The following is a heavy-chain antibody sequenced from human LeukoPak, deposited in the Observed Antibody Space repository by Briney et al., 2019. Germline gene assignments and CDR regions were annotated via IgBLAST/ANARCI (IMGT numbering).Heavy chain of an antibody. D-gene: IGHD6-19*01. J-gene: IGHJ4*02. CDR1: GFTFSSYR. CDR2: INSDGSST. Sequence: PGGPLRLSCAASGFTFSSYRMHWVRQARGKGLVWVSRINSDGSSTSYADSVKGRFTISRDNAKNTLYLQMNSLRAEDTAVYYCARGPHSSGWYFFDYWGQGTLVTVSS. CDR3: ARGPHSSGWYFFDY. V-gene: IGHV3-74*01.